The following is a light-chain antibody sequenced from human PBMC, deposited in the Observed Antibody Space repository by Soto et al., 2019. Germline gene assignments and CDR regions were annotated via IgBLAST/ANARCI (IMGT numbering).Light chain of an antibody. V-gene: IGKV3-15*01. CDR3: QQYNNWPPIT. CDR1: QSVSSN. Sequence: EMVMTQSPATLSVSPGERATHSCRASQSVSSNLAWYQQKRGQAPRLLIYGASTRATGIPARFSGSGSGTEFTLTISSLQSEDFAVYYCQQYNNWPPITFGQGTRLEIK. CDR2: GAS. J-gene: IGKJ5*01.